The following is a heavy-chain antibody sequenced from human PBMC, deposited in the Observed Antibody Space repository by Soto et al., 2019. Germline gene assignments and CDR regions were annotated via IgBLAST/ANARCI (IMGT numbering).Heavy chain of an antibody. CDR1: GGSISSGDYY. Sequence: QVQLRESGPGLVKPSQTLSLTCTVSGGSISSGDYYWSWVRQHPGKGLEWIGYIYHSGSTYYNPSLKSRVTISVDTSKNQFSLKLSSVTAADTAVYYCARDVRPAHTNWFDPWGQGTLVTVSS. V-gene: IGHV4-31*03. J-gene: IGHJ5*02. CDR3: ARDVRPAHTNWFDP. D-gene: IGHD2-8*01. CDR2: IYHSGST.